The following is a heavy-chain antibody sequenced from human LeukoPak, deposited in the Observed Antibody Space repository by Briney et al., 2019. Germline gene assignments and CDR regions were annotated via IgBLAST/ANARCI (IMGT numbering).Heavy chain of an antibody. CDR3: ASRLYYYDSSVYYDLADY. CDR2: IYSGGST. Sequence: GGSLRLFCAASGFTVSSNYMSWVRQAPGKGLEWVSVIYSGGSTYYADSVKGRFTISRHNSKNTLYLQMNSLRAEDTAVYYCASRLYYYDSSVYYDLADYWGQGPLVTVSS. J-gene: IGHJ4*02. D-gene: IGHD3-22*01. CDR1: GFTVSSNY. V-gene: IGHV3-53*04.